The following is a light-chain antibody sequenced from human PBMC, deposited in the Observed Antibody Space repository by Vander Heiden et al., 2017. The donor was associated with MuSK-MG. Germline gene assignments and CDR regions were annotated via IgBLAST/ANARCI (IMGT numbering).Light chain of an antibody. CDR1: SSDVGGYNY. CDR3: SSYRSSSTLDYV. V-gene: IGLV2-14*03. CDR2: DVS. J-gene: IGLJ1*01. Sequence: QSALTPPASVSGSPGQSITISCTGTSSDVGGYNYVSWYQQHPGKAPKLMIYDVSNRPSGVSNRFSGSKSGNTASLTISGLQAEDEADYYCSSYRSSSTLDYVFGTGTKVTVL.